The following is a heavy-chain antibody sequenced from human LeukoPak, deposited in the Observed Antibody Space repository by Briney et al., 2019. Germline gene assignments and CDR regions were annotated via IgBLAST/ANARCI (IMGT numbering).Heavy chain of an antibody. V-gene: IGHV3-66*01. CDR3: VCGWDIGVERNYFDL. CDR2: IYTGGSI. Sequence: GGSLRLSCLASGFSLTTIYTRCVRQAPGKGLDWVSVIYTGGSIYYPDSVKGRFTISRDNSKKTLYLQMNSLRGEDPAVYYFVCGWDIGVERNYFDLWPQGPLVSVSS. D-gene: IGHD1-26*01. CDR1: GFSLTTIY. J-gene: IGHJ4*02.